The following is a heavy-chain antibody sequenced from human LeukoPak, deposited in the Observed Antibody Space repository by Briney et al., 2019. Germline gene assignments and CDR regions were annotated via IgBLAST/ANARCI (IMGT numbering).Heavy chain of an antibody. D-gene: IGHD3-10*01. CDR2: ISWNSGSI. CDR1: GFTFDDYA. V-gene: IGHV3-9*01. Sequence: PGGSLRLSCAASGFTFDDYAMHWVRQAPGKGLEWVSGISWNSGSIGYADSVKGRFTISRDNAKNSLYLQMNSLRVDDTAVYYCARGGSMVRGVLWGQGTLVTVSS. CDR3: ARGGSMVRGVL. J-gene: IGHJ4*02.